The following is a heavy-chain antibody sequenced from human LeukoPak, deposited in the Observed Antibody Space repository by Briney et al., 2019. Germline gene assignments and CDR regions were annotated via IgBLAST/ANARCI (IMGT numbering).Heavy chain of an antibody. V-gene: IGHV3-7*01. CDR2: IKRDGSET. CDR1: GITFSDYW. CDR3: ARIAESSTTLRDYYYYMDV. Sequence: GGSLRLSCTVSGITFSDYWMTWVRQAPGKGLEWVANIKRDGSETYYVDSVKGRFAISRDNARESVFLQMDRLRAEDTAVYYCARIAESSTTLRDYYYYMDVWSKGTMVTVSS. J-gene: IGHJ6*03. D-gene: IGHD6-6*01.